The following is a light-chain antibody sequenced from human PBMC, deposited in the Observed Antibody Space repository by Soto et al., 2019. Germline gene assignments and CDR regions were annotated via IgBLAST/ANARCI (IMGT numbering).Light chain of an antibody. CDR2: AAS. J-gene: IGKJ5*01. CDR3: EKSSTTPIN. V-gene: IGKV1-39*01. CDR1: QTISSH. Sequence: DIQMTQSPSSLSASVVDRFIITCRARQTISSHLNWYQQKPGKDANLMVYAASSLQSGVTSRLTGSGSGTDFTLNIRSLQPEDFATYLCEKSSTTPINFGKGKRLEI.